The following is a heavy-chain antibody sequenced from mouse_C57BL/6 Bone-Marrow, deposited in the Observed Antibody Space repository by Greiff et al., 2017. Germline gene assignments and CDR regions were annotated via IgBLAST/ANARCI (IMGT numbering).Heavy chain of an antibody. CDR1: GFTFSSYA. D-gene: IGHD2-3*01. Sequence: EVKLVESGEGLVKPGGSLKLSCAASGFTFSSYAMSWVRQTPEKRLEWVAYISSGGDYIYYPDTVKGRFTISRDNARNTLYLQMSSLKSEDTALYYCTREINDGYLYYYAMDYWGQGTSVTFSS. CDR2: ISSGGDYI. CDR3: TREINDGYLYYYAMDY. J-gene: IGHJ4*01. V-gene: IGHV5-9-1*02.